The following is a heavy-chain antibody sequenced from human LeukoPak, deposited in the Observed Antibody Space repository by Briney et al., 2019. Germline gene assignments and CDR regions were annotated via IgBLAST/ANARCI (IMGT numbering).Heavy chain of an antibody. CDR3: AKDRVTYYYGSGGFDY. CDR2: ISYDGSNK. V-gene: IGHV3-30*18. CDR1: GFTFSSYG. J-gene: IGHJ4*02. D-gene: IGHD3-10*01. Sequence: PGGSLRLSCAASGFTFSSYGMHWVRQAPGKGLEWVAVISYDGSNKYYADSVKGRFTISRDNSKNTLYLQMNSLRAEDTAVYYCAKDRVTYYYGSGGFDYWGQGTLVTVSS.